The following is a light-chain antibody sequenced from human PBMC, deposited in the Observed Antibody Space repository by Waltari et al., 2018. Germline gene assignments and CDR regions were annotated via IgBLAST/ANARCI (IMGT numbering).Light chain of an antibody. CDR3: QQRANWPPVT. CDR1: QSVKRY. V-gene: IGKV3-11*01. CDR2: DAS. J-gene: IGKJ5*01. Sequence: DIVLTQSPGTLSLSPGERATPSCRASQSVKRYLAWYQHKPGQAPRLLIYDASNRATGIPARLSGSGSGTDFTLTISSLEPEDFAVYYCQQRANWPPVTFGQGTRLEIK.